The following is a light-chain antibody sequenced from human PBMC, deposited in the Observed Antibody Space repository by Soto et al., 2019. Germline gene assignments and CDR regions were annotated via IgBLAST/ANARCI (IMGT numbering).Light chain of an antibody. J-gene: IGLJ1*01. Sequence: QSVLTQPASVSGSPGQSITISCTGTSSDVGAYDYVSWYQQHPDKAPKLMIYEVSNRPSGVSNRFAGSKSVNTATLTISGLQAEDEADYYCSSYTRSSTRVFGTATKVTVL. CDR3: SSYTRSSTRV. V-gene: IGLV2-14*03. CDR1: SSDVGAYDY. CDR2: EVS.